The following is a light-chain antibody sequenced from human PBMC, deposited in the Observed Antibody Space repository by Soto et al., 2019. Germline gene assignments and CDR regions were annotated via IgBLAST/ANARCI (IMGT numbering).Light chain of an antibody. CDR3: QQRQYWPPIT. CDR2: GAS. V-gene: IGKV3D-20*02. CDR1: QSVSRSY. Sequence: EIVLTQSPGTLSLSPGERATLSCRASQSVSRSYLVWYQQKPGQAPRLLIYGASGRATGIPDRFSGSGSGTDFTLTIGSLEPEDFAIYYCQQRQYWPPITFGQGTRLEIK. J-gene: IGKJ5*01.